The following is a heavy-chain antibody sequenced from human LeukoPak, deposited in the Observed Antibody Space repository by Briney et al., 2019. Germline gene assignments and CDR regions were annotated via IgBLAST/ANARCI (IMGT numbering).Heavy chain of an antibody. J-gene: IGHJ4*02. CDR1: GFTFSTYW. Sequence: GGSLRLSCAASGFTFSTYWMHWVRHAPGKGLVWVSHINSDGSSTSYADSVKGRFTISRDNAKNTLYLQMNSLRAEDTAVYYCARRMRPDYWGQGTLVTVSS. V-gene: IGHV3-74*01. CDR2: INSDGSST. CDR3: ARRMRPDY.